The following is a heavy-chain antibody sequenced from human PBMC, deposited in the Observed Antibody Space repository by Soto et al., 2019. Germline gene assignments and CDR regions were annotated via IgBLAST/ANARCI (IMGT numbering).Heavy chain of an antibody. CDR1: GYRFTSYW. CDR2: IYPTDSDT. CDR3: ARHVDYYYGMDV. J-gene: IGHJ6*02. V-gene: IGHV5-51*01. Sequence: GELLKISCKASGYRFTSYWIGWVRQMPGKGLEWMGIIYPTDSDTRYSPSFQGQVTISVDKSINTAYLQWSSLKASDTAMYYCARHVDYYYGMDVWGQGTTVTVSS.